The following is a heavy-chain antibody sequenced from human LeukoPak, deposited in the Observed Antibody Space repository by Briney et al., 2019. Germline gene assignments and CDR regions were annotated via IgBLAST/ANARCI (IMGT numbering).Heavy chain of an antibody. D-gene: IGHD2/OR15-2a*01. J-gene: IGHJ4*02. CDR1: GFTFSSYG. Sequence: QPGRSLRLSCAASGFTFSSYGMHWVRQAPGKGLEWVAVIWYDGSNKYYADSVKGRFTISRDNSKNTLYLQMNSLRAEDTALYYCAKEKIQATFYFDSWGRGTLVTVSS. V-gene: IGHV3-33*06. CDR2: IWYDGSNK. CDR3: AKEKIQATFYFDS.